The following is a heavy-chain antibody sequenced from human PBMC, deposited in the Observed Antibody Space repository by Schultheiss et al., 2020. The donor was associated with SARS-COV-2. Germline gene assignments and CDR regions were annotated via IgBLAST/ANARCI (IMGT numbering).Heavy chain of an antibody. CDR1: GGSISSYY. Sequence: SETLSLTCTVSGGSISSYYWSWIRQPPGKGLEWIGYIYYSGSTNYNPSLKSRVTISVDTSKNQFSLKLSSVTAADTAVYYCARGYCSSTSCSGWFDPWGQGTLVTVS. D-gene: IGHD2-2*01. CDR2: IYYSGST. CDR3: ARGYCSSTSCSGWFDP. V-gene: IGHV4-59*12. J-gene: IGHJ5*02.